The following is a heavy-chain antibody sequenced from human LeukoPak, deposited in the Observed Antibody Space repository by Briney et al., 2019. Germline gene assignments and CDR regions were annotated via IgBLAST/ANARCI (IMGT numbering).Heavy chain of an antibody. D-gene: IGHD4-11*01. J-gene: IGHJ6*02. V-gene: IGHV1-69*13. CDR3: ARENSNYAYYYYGMDV. Sequence: GASVKVSCKASGGTFSSYAISWVRQAPGQGLEWMGGIIPIFGTANYAQKFQGRVTITADESTSTAYMELSSQRSEDTAVYYCARENSNYAYYYYGMDVWGQGTTVTVSS. CDR1: GGTFSSYA. CDR2: IIPIFGTA.